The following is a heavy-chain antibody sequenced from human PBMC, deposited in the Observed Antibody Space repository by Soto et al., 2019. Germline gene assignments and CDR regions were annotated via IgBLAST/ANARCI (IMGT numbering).Heavy chain of an antibody. CDR3: ARTRSAWSDFHYYSLDV. V-gene: IGHV3-30*03. CDR1: GFTFNSYG. D-gene: IGHD1-26*01. J-gene: IGHJ6*02. Sequence: LRLSCAASGFTFNSYGMHWVRQVPGNGLEWVAFISYDSTKTYYADSVKGRFTISRDNSNSALYVQMNSLTGEDTAVYYCARTRSAWSDFHYYSLDVWGQGTTVTV. CDR2: ISYDSTKT.